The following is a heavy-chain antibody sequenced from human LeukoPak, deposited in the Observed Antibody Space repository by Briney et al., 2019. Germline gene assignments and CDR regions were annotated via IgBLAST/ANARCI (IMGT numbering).Heavy chain of an antibody. Sequence: PSETLSLTCNVSGYSISRGYYWGWIRQPPGKGLEWIGSVHHTGSTYYNPSLRSRVSISVDKSTNHISLEVTSVTAADTAVYYCARGVGELFPGWFDPWGQGTLVTVSS. J-gene: IGHJ5*02. D-gene: IGHD3-10*01. CDR1: GYSISRGYY. CDR3: ARGVGELFPGWFDP. CDR2: VHHTGST. V-gene: IGHV4-38-2*02.